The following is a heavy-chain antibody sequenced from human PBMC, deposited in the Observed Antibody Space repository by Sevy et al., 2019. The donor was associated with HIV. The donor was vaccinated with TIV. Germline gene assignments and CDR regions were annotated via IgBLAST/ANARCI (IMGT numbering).Heavy chain of an antibody. CDR3: ARSSTYDYVWGSPCDY. V-gene: IGHV3-11*06. D-gene: IGHD3-16*01. CDR1: GFTFSDYY. CDR2: ISSSSSYT. Sequence: GGFLRLSCAASGFTFSDYYMSWIRQAPGKGLEWVSYISSSSSYTNYADSVKGRLTISRDNAKNSLYLQMNSLRAEDTAVYYCARSSTYDYVWGSPCDYWGQGTLVTVSS. J-gene: IGHJ4*02.